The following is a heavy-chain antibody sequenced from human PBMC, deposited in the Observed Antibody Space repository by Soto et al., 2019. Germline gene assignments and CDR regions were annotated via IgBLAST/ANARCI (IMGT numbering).Heavy chain of an antibody. Sequence: QVQLQESGPGLVKPSETLSLTCTVSGGSISSYYWSWIRQPPGKGLEWIGYIYYSGSTNYNPSLKSRVTISVDTSKNQFSLKLSSVTAADTAVYYCARGGSSYSGFYYYYYMDVWGKGTTVTVSS. D-gene: IGHD6-6*01. CDR3: ARGGSSYSGFYYYYYMDV. V-gene: IGHV4-59*01. CDR2: IYYSGST. CDR1: GGSISSYY. J-gene: IGHJ6*03.